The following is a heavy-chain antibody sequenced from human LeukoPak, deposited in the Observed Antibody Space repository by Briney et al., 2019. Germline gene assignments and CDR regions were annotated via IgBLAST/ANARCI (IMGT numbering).Heavy chain of an antibody. Sequence: GGSLRLSCTASGFTFSDYSMTWVRQGPGKGLEWLAIISYDGRNNHYGDSVKGRFTISRDNSKNTLHLQMNSLRAEDTAVYYCAKLGFDSSGSHTLFDYWGQGTRVTVSS. V-gene: IGHV3-30-3*02. CDR3: AKLGFDSSGSHTLFDY. CDR1: GFTFSDYS. D-gene: IGHD3-22*01. CDR2: ISYDGRNN. J-gene: IGHJ4*02.